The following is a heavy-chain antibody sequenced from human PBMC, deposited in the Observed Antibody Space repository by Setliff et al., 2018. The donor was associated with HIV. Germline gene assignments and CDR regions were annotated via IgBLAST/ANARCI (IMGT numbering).Heavy chain of an antibody. V-gene: IGHV4-39*01. D-gene: IGHD6-13*01. CDR1: GGSISSSSYY. CDR3: ARGIGLFYYYYYYMDV. Sequence: PSETLSLTCTVSGGSISSSSYYWGWLRQPPGKGLEWIGSIYYSRSTYYNPSLKSRVTISVDTSKNQFPLKLSSVTAADTAVYYCARGIGLFYYYYYYMDVWGKGTTVTVSS. J-gene: IGHJ6*03. CDR2: IYYSRST.